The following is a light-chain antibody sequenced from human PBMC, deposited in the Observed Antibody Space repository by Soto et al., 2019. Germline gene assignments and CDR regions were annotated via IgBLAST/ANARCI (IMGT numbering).Light chain of an antibody. V-gene: IGKV1-5*03. CDR1: QNINTW. J-gene: IGKJ4*01. Sequence: DIQMTQSPSTLSASIGDRVTITCRASQNINTWLAWYQQKPGKVPQLLIYKASNLESGVPSRFSGSGSGTDFTLTISSLQPEDFATYYCQQLNSYPLTFGGGTKVDIK. CDR2: KAS. CDR3: QQLNSYPLT.